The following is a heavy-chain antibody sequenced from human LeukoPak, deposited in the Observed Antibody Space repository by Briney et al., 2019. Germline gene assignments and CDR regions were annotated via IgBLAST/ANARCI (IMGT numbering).Heavy chain of an antibody. J-gene: IGHJ4*02. Sequence: GGSLRLSCAASGFTFSNYWMLWVRQAPGKGLVWVSRIKSDGSRTDYADSVKGRFTISRDNAKNTLYLQMNSLRAEDTAVYYCARELPFDYWGQGILVTVSS. CDR3: ARELPFDY. CDR2: IKSDGSRT. CDR1: GFTFSNYW. V-gene: IGHV3-74*01. D-gene: IGHD2-15*01.